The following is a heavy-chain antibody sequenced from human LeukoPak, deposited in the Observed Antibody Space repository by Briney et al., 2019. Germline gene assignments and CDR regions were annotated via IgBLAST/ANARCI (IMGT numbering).Heavy chain of an antibody. D-gene: IGHD3-16*01. V-gene: IGHV3-21*01. CDR2: ISTSSSYI. CDR1: GFTFSSYS. J-gene: IGHJ3*02. Sequence: PGGSPRLPCAASGFTFSSYSMNWVRQAPGKGLEWVSSISTSSSYIYSADSVKGRFTISRDNAKNSLYLQMNSLRAEDTAVYYCVRDTFSPDAFDIWGQGTMVTVSS. CDR3: VRDTFSPDAFDI.